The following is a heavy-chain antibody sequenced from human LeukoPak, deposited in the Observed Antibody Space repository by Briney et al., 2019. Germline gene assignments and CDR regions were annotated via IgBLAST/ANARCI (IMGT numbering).Heavy chain of an antibody. CDR3: AIWVSGNF. CDR1: GLTLKWSW. D-gene: IGHD3-10*01. CDR2: MDPSGSQK. J-gene: IGHJ4*02. V-gene: IGHV3-7*01. Sequence: GGSLRLSCAASGLTLKWSWMKWVRQAPGKGLEWVANMDPSGSQKRYVDSVKGRFTISKDNPGTSLYLDMYSLRAEDTAIYYCAIWVSGNFWGQGTLVTVSS.